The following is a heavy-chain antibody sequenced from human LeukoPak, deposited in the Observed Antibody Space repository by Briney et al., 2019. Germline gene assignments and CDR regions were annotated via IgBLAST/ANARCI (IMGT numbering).Heavy chain of an antibody. D-gene: IGHD3-22*01. CDR2: IKHDGRDK. CDR3: ARSYTAXGYYYGVAY. J-gene: IGHJ4*02. Sequence: GGSLRLSCAASGFTFNNYWMTWVRQAPGKGLEWVATIKHDGRDKHYVDSVKGRFSISSDNANNSVHLQMNSLRAEETALYFCARSYTAXGYYYGVAYWGQGTLVSVSS. V-gene: IGHV3-7*01. CDR1: GFTFNNYW.